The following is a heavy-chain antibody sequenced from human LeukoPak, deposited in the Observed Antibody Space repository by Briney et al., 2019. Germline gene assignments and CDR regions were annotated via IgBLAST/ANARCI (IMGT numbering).Heavy chain of an antibody. V-gene: IGHV3-15*01. J-gene: IGHJ6*03. CDR1: GFTFSNAW. D-gene: IGHD1-26*01. Sequence: GGSLRLSCAASGFTFSNAWMSWVRQAPGKGLEWVGRIKSKTDGGTTDYAAPVKGRFTISRDDSKNTLYLQMNSLKTEDTAVYYCTSIVGATVDYYYYYYMDVWGKGTTVTVSS. CDR2: IKSKTDGGTT. CDR3: TSIVGATVDYYYYYYMDV.